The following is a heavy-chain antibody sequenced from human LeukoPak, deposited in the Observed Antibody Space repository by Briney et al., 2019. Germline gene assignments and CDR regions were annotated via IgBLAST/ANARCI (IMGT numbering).Heavy chain of an antibody. V-gene: IGHV5-51*01. D-gene: IGHD6-13*01. CDR2: IYPGDSDT. Sequence: GESLKISCKGSGYSFTNYWIGWVRQTPGKGLEWMGVIYPGDSDTRYSPSFQGQVTISADKSITTAYLQWSSLEPSDSAMYYCARTQGLAAAHFDYWGQGTLVTVSS. J-gene: IGHJ4*02. CDR3: ARTQGLAAAHFDY. CDR1: GYSFTNYW.